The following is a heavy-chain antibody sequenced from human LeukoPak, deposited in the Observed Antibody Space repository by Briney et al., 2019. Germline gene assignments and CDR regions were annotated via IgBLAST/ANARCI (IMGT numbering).Heavy chain of an antibody. Sequence: GGSLRLSCAASGFTFSSYAMSWVRQAPGKGLEWVSAISGSGPYTFYTDSVKGRFTISRDSSKNTLYLQMNSLRAEDTALYYCAKHGYCSGISCFFAFWGQGTQVTVSS. CDR1: GFTFSSYA. D-gene: IGHD2-2*03. V-gene: IGHV3-23*01. CDR3: AKHGYCSGISCFFAF. J-gene: IGHJ4*02. CDR2: ISGSGPYT.